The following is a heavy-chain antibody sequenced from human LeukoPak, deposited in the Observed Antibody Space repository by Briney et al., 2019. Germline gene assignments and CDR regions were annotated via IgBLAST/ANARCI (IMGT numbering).Heavy chain of an antibody. J-gene: IGHJ4*02. CDR3: GRKSAARKTSEFDY. CDR2: IHPNSGGT. D-gene: IGHD6-6*01. Sequence: ASVKVSCKASGYTFTGYYMHWVRQPPGQGLEWMGWIHPNSGGTSYAQKFQGRVTMTRDTSINTAYMELSRLTSDDTAVYYCGRKSAARKTSEFDYWGQGTLVTVSS. V-gene: IGHV1-2*02. CDR1: GYTFTGYY.